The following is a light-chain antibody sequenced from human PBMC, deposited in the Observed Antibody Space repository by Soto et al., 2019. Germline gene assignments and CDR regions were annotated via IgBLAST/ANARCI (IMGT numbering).Light chain of an antibody. V-gene: IGKV3-20*01. J-gene: IGKJ1*01. CDR1: QSVSSNH. Sequence: DIVLTKSPGTLSLSPGERATLSCMASQSVSSNHLAWYQQKPGQAPRLLIYGGSSRATGIPVRFSGSGSETDFTLTISILEPEDFAVYYCQQYSSSRTFGQGTKVDIK. CDR2: GGS. CDR3: QQYSSSRT.